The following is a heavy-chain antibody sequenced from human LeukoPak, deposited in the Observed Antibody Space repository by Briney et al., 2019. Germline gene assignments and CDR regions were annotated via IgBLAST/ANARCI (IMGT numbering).Heavy chain of an antibody. V-gene: IGHV3-48*04. CDR2: ISRSSITI. CDR1: GFTFSTYS. Sequence: GGSLRLSCTASGFTFSTYSMNWVRQAPGKGLEWVSYISRSSITIYYADSVKGRFTISRDNAKNSLYLQMNSLRAEDTAVYYCAREIFWSGYFSNLHFDYWGQGTLVTVSS. J-gene: IGHJ4*02. CDR3: AREIFWSGYFSNLHFDY. D-gene: IGHD3-3*01.